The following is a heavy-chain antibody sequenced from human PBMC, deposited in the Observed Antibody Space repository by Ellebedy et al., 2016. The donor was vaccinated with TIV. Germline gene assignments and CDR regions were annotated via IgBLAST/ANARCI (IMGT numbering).Heavy chain of an antibody. J-gene: IGHJ5*02. CDR1: GYTFTSYG. Sequence: AASVKVSCKASGYTFTSYGFNWVRQAPGQGLEWMGWISGYNGNTNYAQKLQGRVTMTSDTSTNTAYMELRSLRSDDTAVYYCARDGRVPGNWFDPWGQGTLVTVSS. CDR2: ISGYNGNT. V-gene: IGHV1-18*01. CDR3: ARDGRVPGNWFDP. D-gene: IGHD6-19*01.